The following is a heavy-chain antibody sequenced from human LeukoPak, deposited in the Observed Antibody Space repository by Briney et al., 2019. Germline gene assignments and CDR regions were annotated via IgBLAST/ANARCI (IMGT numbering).Heavy chain of an antibody. CDR1: GYTFTGYY. J-gene: IGHJ4*02. CDR3: ARDYDYVWGSLYYFDY. V-gene: IGHV1-2*02. CDR2: INPNSGGT. Sequence: GASVKVSCKASGYTFTGYYMHWVRQAPGQGLERMGWINPNSGGTNYAQKFQGRVTTTRDTSISTAYMELSRLRSDDTAVYYCARDYDYVWGSLYYFDYWGQGTLVTVSS. D-gene: IGHD3-16*01.